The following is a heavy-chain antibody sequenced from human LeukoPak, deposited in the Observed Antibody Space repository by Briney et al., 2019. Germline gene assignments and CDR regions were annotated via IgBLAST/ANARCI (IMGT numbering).Heavy chain of an antibody. D-gene: IGHD6-19*01. J-gene: IGHJ4*02. CDR3: AKEMSSGSLFDY. V-gene: IGHV3-66*01. CDR1: GFTVSNNY. CDR2: IYSGGST. Sequence: GGSLRLSCAASGFTVSNNYMSWVRQAPGKGLERVSLIYSGGSTYYADSVKGRFTISRDNPKNTLYLQMNSLRAEDTAVHYCAKEMSSGSLFDYWGQGTLVTVSS.